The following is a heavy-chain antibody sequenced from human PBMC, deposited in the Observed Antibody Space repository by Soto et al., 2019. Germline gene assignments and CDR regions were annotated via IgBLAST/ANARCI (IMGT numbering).Heavy chain of an antibody. CDR3: ESFDS. V-gene: IGHV3-30-3*01. J-gene: IGHJ5*01. CDR2: ISYDGSNK. CDR1: GFTFSSYA. Sequence: PGGSLRLSCAASGFTFSSYAMHWVRQAPGKGLEWVAVISYDGSNKYYAGSVKGRFTISRDNSKNTLYLQMNSLRAEDTAVYYCESFDSWGQGTLVTVSS.